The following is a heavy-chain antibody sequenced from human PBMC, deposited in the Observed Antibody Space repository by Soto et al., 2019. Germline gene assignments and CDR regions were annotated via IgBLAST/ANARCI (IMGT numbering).Heavy chain of an antibody. Sequence: GGSLRLSCAASGFTFSSYAMHWVRQAPGKGLEWVAVISYDGSNKYYADSVKGRFTISRDNSKNTLYLQMNSLRAEDTAVYYCARDRVAARPQGYYYYYGMDVWGQGTTVTVSS. J-gene: IGHJ6*02. CDR3: ARDRVAARPQGYYYYYGMDV. V-gene: IGHV3-30-3*01. CDR1: GFTFSSYA. CDR2: ISYDGSNK. D-gene: IGHD6-6*01.